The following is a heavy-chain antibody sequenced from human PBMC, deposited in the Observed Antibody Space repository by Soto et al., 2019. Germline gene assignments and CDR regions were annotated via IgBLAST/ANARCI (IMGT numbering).Heavy chain of an antibody. J-gene: IGHJ6*03. CDR1: GYSIGSSNW. Sequence: SETLSLTCAVSGYSIGSSNWWGWIRQPPGKGLEWIGCIFYSGSTNYNPSLKSRVTISVDTSKNQFSLKLSSVTAADTAVYYCARVHIAAARGHYYYYYMDVWGKGTTVTVSS. D-gene: IGHD6-6*01. V-gene: IGHV4-28*01. CDR2: IFYSGST. CDR3: ARVHIAAARGHYYYYYMDV.